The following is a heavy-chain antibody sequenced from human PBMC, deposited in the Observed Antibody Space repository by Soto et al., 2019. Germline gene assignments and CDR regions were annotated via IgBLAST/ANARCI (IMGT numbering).Heavy chain of an antibody. CDR2: IYDSGNT. CDR1: GGSISGTTYS. CDR3: ARGQGAAAGHSNFDY. J-gene: IGHJ4*02. Sequence: PSETLSLTCAVSGGSISGTTYSWSWIRQPLGKGLEWIRYIYDSGNTYYNPSLKSQFSISVDRSKNQFSLKLSSVTAADTAVYYCARGQGAAAGHSNFDYWGQGALVTVSS. V-gene: IGHV4-30-2*01. D-gene: IGHD6-13*01.